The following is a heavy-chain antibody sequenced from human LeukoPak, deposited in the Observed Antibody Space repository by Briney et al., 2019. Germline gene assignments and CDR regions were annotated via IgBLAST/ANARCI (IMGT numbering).Heavy chain of an antibody. V-gene: IGHV4-39*01. Sequence: TSETLSLTCTVSGGSISSSSYYWGWIRQPPGKGLEWIGSIYYSGSTYYNPSLKSRVTISVDTSKNQFSLKLSSVTAADTAVYYCARLGEITDWGQGTLVTVSS. CDR2: IYYSGST. D-gene: IGHD1-14*01. CDR3: ARLGEITD. J-gene: IGHJ4*02. CDR1: GGSISSSSYY.